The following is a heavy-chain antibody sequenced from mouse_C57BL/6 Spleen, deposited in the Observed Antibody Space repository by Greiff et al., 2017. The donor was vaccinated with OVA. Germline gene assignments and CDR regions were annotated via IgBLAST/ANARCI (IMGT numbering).Heavy chain of an antibody. CDR1: GYTFTDYE. Sequence: QVQLQQPGAELVRPGASVTLSCKASGYTFTDYEMHWVKQTPVHGLEWIGAIDPETGGTAYNQKFKGKAILTADKSSSTAYMELRSLTSEDSAVYYYTRGGSDYDPPFAYWGPGTLVTVAA. V-gene: IGHV1-15*01. D-gene: IGHD2-13*01. J-gene: IGHJ3*01. CDR2: IDPETGGT. CDR3: TRGGSDYDPPFAY.